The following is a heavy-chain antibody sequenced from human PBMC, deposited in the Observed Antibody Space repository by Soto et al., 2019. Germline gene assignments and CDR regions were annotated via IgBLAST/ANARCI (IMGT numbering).Heavy chain of an antibody. J-gene: IGHJ6*02. V-gene: IGHV4-39*01. CDR3: ANEYGDYKSYYVMDV. D-gene: IGHD4-17*01. CDR1: GDSVSSKTYY. Sequence: QLLQESGPGLVKPSETLSLTCTVSGDSVSSKTYYWGWIRQPPGKGLEWIGSFYYYTGSAYYNPSLRSRVTLPVDTSKNQFPLTLSSVTAADSAVYYCANEYGDYKSYYVMDVWGQGTTVTVSS. CDR2: FYYYTGSA.